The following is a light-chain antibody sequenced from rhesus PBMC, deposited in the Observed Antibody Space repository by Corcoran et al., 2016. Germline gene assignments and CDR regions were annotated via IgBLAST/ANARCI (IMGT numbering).Light chain of an antibody. CDR1: QDISSH. Sequence: DIQMSQSPSSLSASVGDRVTITCRASQDISSHLNWYQQKPGKAPKRLIYFENNLASGVPSMFSGSGSVTDYTLTISSLQPEDFATYYCQQGYTTPYSFGQGTKVEI. CDR3: QQGYTTPYS. J-gene: IGKJ2*01. V-gene: IGKV1-32*03. CDR2: FEN.